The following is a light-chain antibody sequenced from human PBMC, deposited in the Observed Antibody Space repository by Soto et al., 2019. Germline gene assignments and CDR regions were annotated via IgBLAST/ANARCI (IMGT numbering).Light chain of an antibody. CDR1: QSISSY. CDR3: QQSYSIPWT. Sequence: DIQMTPSPSSLSASVRDIVTFTFRASQSISSYLNWYQQKPGKAPKVLIYAASSLQSGVPSRFSGSGSGTDFTLTISSLQPEDFATYYCQQSYSIPWTFGQGTKVDIK. J-gene: IGKJ1*01. CDR2: AAS. V-gene: IGKV1-39*01.